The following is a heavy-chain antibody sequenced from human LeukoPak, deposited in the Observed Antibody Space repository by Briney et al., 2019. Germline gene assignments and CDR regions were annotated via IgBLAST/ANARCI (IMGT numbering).Heavy chain of an antibody. J-gene: IGHJ3*02. CDR1: GYTFTSYA. CDR3: ARRGPLKRAVAGNLMDAFDI. V-gene: IGHV7-4-1*02. D-gene: IGHD6-19*01. CDR2: INTNTGNP. Sequence: ASVKVSCKASGYTFTSYAMNWVRQAPGQGLEWMGWINTNTGNPTYAQGFTGRFVFSLDTSVSTAYLQISSLKAEDTAVYYCARRGPLKRAVAGNLMDAFDIWGQGTVVTVSS.